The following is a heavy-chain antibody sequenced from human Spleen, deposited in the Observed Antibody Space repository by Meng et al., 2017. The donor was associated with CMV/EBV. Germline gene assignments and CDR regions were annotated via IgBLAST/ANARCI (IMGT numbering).Heavy chain of an antibody. Sequence: GGSLRLSCAASGFTFSSYAMLWVRQAPAKGLEWLALISYDGTKKFYADSVRGRFTISRDNSNNTLYLQMNSLRVEETAVYYCAKGPRDIVVVPAAIRPTWYYYYYGMDVWGQGTTVTVSS. V-gene: IGHV3-30*04. CDR1: GFTFSSYA. J-gene: IGHJ6*02. CDR2: ISYDGTKK. D-gene: IGHD2-2*02. CDR3: AKGPRDIVVVPAAIRPTWYYYYYGMDV.